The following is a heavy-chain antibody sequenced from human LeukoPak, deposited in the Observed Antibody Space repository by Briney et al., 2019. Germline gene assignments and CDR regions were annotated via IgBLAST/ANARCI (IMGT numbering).Heavy chain of an antibody. CDR2: INPTGGST. V-gene: IGHV1-46*01. CDR1: GYTFSSSY. Sequence: GASVKVSCKASGYTFSSSYMHWVRQAPGQGLEWMGIINPTGGSTSYAQKFQGRVTMTTDTPTSTVYMELSSLRSEDTAVYYCARDHSTGGNWGQGTLVTVSS. D-gene: IGHD2-8*02. CDR3: ARDHSTGGN. J-gene: IGHJ4*02.